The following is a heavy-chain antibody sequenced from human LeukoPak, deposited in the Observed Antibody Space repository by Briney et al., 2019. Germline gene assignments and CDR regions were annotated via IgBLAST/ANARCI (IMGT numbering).Heavy chain of an antibody. V-gene: IGHV4-39*07. Sequence: SETLSLTCTVSGGSISSSSYYWGWIRQPPGKGLEWIGSIYYSGSTYYNPSLKSRVTISVDTSKNQFSLRLSSVTAADTAVYYCARHRGYGSGPQEENWFDPWGQGTLVTVSS. CDR1: GGSISSSSYY. J-gene: IGHJ5*02. D-gene: IGHD3-10*01. CDR3: ARHRGYGSGPQEENWFDP. CDR2: IYYSGST.